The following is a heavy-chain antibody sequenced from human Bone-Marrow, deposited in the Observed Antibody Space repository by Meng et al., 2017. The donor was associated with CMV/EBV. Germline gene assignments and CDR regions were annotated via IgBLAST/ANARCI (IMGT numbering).Heavy chain of an antibody. D-gene: IGHD2-2*01. J-gene: IGHJ6*02. CDR1: GGNFRNDA. CDR3: ARENAKRYCSSTSCPYYYYYGMDV. V-gene: IGHV1-69*05. CDR2: VISLFGTP. Sequence: SVKVSCKASGGNFRNDAFSWVRQAPGQGLEWVGGVISLFGTPNYAQKFQGRVTITTDESTTTVYMEMSSLRSDDTAVYYCARENAKRYCSSTSCPYYYYYGMDVWGQGTTVTVSS.